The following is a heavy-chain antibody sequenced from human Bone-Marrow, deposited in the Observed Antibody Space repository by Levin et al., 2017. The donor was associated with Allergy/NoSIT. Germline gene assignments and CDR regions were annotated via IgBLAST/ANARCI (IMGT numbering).Heavy chain of an antibody. CDR3: AKYPAMARYYYYYGMDV. V-gene: IGHV3-30*18. Sequence: GGSLRLSCAASGFTFSSYGMHWVRQAPGKGLEWVAVISYDGSNKYYADSVKGRFTISRDNSKNTLYLQMNSLRAEDTAVYYCAKYPAMARYYYYYGMDVWGQGTTVTVSS. CDR2: ISYDGSNK. J-gene: IGHJ6*02. D-gene: IGHD5-18*01. CDR1: GFTFSSYG.